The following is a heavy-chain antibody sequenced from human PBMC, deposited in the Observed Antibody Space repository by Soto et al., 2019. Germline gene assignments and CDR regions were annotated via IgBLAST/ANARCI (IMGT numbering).Heavy chain of an antibody. CDR2: ISGSGGST. CDR1: GFTFSSYA. Sequence: GGSLRLSCAASGFTFSSYAMSWVRQAPGKGLEWVSAISGSGGSTYYADSVKGRFTISRDNSKNTLYLQMNSLRAEDTAVYYCAKVLPYYYDSSGYYSYWGQGTLVTVSS. V-gene: IGHV3-23*01. CDR3: AKVLPYYYDSSGYYSY. D-gene: IGHD3-22*01. J-gene: IGHJ4*02.